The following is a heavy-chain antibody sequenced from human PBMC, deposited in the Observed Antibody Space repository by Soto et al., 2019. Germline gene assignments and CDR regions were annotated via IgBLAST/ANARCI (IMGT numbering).Heavy chain of an antibody. CDR3: ARDTGWGLGY. V-gene: IGHV4-4*02. Sequence: QVQLQESGPGLVRPSGTLSLTCAVSGDSINSNYCWTWVRQPPGKGLEWIAEIYYSGGTSYNPSPKGRVTISMDKSKNQFSLNLTSVTAADTAMYYCARDTGWGLGYWGQGTLLTVSS. D-gene: IGHD6-19*01. CDR2: IYYSGGT. J-gene: IGHJ4*02. CDR1: GDSINSNYC.